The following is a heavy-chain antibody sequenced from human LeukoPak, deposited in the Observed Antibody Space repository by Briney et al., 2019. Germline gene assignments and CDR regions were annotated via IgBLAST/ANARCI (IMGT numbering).Heavy chain of an antibody. CDR3: AKAPLYDSSGYKLGIFDY. J-gene: IGHJ4*02. CDR2: ISAGGGST. D-gene: IGHD3-22*01. Sequence: GGSLRLSCAASGFTFSSYAMSWVRQAPGKGLEWVSTISAGGGSTYYADSVKGRFAISRDNSKNTLYLQMNSLRAEDTAVYYCAKAPLYDSSGYKLGIFDYWGQGTLVTVSS. CDR1: GFTFSSYA. V-gene: IGHV3-23*01.